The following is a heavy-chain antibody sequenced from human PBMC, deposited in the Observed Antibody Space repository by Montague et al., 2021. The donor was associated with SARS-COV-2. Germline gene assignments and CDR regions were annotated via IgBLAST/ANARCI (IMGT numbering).Heavy chain of an antibody. CDR2: IYYTVSS. D-gene: IGHD2-2*01. CDR1: GGSISGNTYY. CDR3: PRHGGYCTSTSCYGSGTKASDF. V-gene: IGHV4-39*01. J-gene: IGHJ4*02. Sequence: SETLSLTCTVAGGSISGNTYYWGWIRQPPGKGLEWIGSIYYTVSSYYSPSFKSRVTISVDTSKSQFSLRLTSVTAADTAVYYCPRHGGYCTSTSCYGSGTKASDFWGQGTLVTVSS.